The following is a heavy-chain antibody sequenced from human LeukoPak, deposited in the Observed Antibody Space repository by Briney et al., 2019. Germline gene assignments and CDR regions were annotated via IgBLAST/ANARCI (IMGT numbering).Heavy chain of an antibody. Sequence: PGGSLRLSCAASGFTFSSYWMHWVRQTPGKGLVWVSGIQSDGSTTTYADFVKGRFTISRDNAKNTLFLQMNSLRAEGTAVYYCATGDGYWGQGTLVTVSS. D-gene: IGHD7-27*01. V-gene: IGHV3-74*03. CDR3: ATGDGY. CDR2: IQSDGSTT. J-gene: IGHJ4*02. CDR1: GFTFSSYW.